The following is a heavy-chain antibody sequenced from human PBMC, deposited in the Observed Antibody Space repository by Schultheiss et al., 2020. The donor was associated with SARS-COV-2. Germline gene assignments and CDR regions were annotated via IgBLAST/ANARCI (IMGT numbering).Heavy chain of an antibody. CDR2: ISSNGGST. V-gene: IGHV3-64*04. CDR3: ARGSSSGWYAGGMDV. Sequence: GGSLRLSCSASGFTFSNYAMHWVRQAPGKGLEYVSTISSNGGSTYYVDSVKGRFTISRDNAKNTLYLQMNSLRAEDTAVYYCARGSSSGWYAGGMDVWGRGTTVTVSS. D-gene: IGHD6-19*01. J-gene: IGHJ6*02. CDR1: GFTFSNYA.